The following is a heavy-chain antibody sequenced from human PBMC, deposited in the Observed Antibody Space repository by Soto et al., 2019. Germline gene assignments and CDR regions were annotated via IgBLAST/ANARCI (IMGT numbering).Heavy chain of an antibody. V-gene: IGHV5-10-1*01. CDR1: GYRFTNYW. J-gene: IGHJ6*02. CDR2: FDPSDSYI. CDR3: ARQMEGPPATTGAMDL. Sequence: PGESLKVSCKTSGYRFTNYWITWVRQTPGKGLEWMGRFDPSDSYIHYSPSFQGHVTISGDESISTVYMEWSSLKASDSAMYYCARQMEGPPATTGAMDLWGQGTAVNV. D-gene: IGHD2-2*01.